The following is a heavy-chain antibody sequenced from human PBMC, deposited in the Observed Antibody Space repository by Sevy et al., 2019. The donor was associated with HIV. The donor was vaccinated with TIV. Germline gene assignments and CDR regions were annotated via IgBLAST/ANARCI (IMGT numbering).Heavy chain of an antibody. CDR1: GFTFSSYA. V-gene: IGHV3-23*01. J-gene: IGHJ6*02. CDR2: ISGSGGST. CDR3: AKDSGVNPSGWYQTYYYYYGMDV. D-gene: IGHD6-19*01. Sequence: GGSLRLSCAASGFTFSSYAMSWVRQAPGKGLQWVSAISGSGGSTYYADSVNGRFTISRDNSKNTLYLQMNSLRAEDTAVYYCAKDSGVNPSGWYQTYYYYYGMDVWGQGTTVTVSS.